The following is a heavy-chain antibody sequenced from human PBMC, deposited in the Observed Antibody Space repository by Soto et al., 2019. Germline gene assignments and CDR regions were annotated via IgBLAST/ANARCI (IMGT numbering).Heavy chain of an antibody. CDR2: INSDGSST. D-gene: IGHD2-15*01. J-gene: IGHJ4*02. CDR3: VRTSLVVAAATREDY. CDR1: GFTFSSYW. Sequence: EVQLVESGGGLVQPGGSLRLSCAASGFTFSSYWMHWVRQAPGKGLVWVSRINSDGSSTSYAASVQGRFTLSRDNAKITLYLKMNSLRAEDTAVYYCVRTSLVVAAATREDYWGQGTLVTVSS. V-gene: IGHV3-74*01.